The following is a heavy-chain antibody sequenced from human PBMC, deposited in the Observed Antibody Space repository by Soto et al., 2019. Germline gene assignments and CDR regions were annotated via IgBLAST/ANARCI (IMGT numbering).Heavy chain of an antibody. CDR2: IYYSGST. J-gene: IGHJ6*02. Sequence: TSETLSLTCTVSGGSISSSSYYWGWIRQPPGKGLEWIGSIYYSGSTYYNPSLKSRVTISVDTSKNQFSLKLSSVTAADTAVYYCARIYYYYGMDVWGQGTTVTVSS. CDR1: GGSISSSSYY. V-gene: IGHV4-39*01. CDR3: ARIYYYYGMDV.